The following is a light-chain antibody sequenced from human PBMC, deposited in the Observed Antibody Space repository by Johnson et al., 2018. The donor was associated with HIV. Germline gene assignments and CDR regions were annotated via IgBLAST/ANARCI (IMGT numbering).Light chain of an antibody. CDR2: DNN. V-gene: IGLV1-51*01. CDR1: SSNIGNNY. Sequence: QSVLTQPPSVSAAPGQKVTISCSGSSSNIGNNYVSWYQQLPGTAPKLLIYDNNKRPSGIPDRFSGSKSGTSDTLAITVLQTGDESDYYCGTWDSSLIAFYVFGTGTKVTVL. J-gene: IGLJ1*01. CDR3: GTWDSSLIAFYV.